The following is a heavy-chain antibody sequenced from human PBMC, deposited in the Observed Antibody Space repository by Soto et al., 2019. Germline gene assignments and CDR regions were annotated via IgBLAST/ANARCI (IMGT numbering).Heavy chain of an antibody. CDR2: ISRGGAST. Sequence: GGSLSLSCAASRFTFSRFWMHWVRQAPGKGLVWVSRISRGGASTYYADSVKGRFTISRDNSKNTLYLQMNSLRAEDTAVYYCAKDYEVVVIAAFDIWGQGTMVTVSS. J-gene: IGHJ3*02. CDR1: RFTFSRFW. CDR3: AKDYEVVVIAAFDI. V-gene: IGHV3-23*01. D-gene: IGHD3-22*01.